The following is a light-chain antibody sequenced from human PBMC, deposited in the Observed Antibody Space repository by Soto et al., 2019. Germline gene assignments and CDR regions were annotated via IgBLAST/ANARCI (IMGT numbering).Light chain of an antibody. CDR3: QQYHSYWT. J-gene: IGKJ1*01. CDR1: QDIGNY. CDR2: DAS. Sequence: DIQTTQSPSSLPASLGDRFTITFQASQDIGNYLNWYQHKPGKAPKLLLYDASTLQTGVPSRFSGSGSGTEFTLTISSLQTDDFSTYYCQQYHSYWTFGQGTKVDIK. V-gene: IGKV1-33*01.